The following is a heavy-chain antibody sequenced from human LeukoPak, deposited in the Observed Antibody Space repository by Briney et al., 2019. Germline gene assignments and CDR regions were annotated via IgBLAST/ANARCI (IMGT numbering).Heavy chain of an antibody. V-gene: IGHV1-2*02. J-gene: IGHJ4*02. Sequence: ASVKVSCKASGYTFTGYYIHWVRQAPGQGLEWMGWINPNSGGTNYAQKFQGRVTMTRDTSISTAYMELSRLRSDDTAVYYCARDQYGDCPSGYWGQGTLVTVSS. CDR2: INPNSGGT. CDR1: GYTFTGYY. D-gene: IGHD4-17*01. CDR3: ARDQYGDCPSGY.